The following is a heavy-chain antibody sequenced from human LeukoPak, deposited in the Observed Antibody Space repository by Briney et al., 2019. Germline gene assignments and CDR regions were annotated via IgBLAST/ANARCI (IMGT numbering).Heavy chain of an antibody. J-gene: IGHJ5*02. Sequence: SVKVSCKASGYTFTSYAMHWVRQAPGQRLEWMGWINAGNGNTKYSQKFQGRVTITRDTSASTAYMELSSLRSEDTAVYYCARSYVWGSYRYNWFDPWGQGTLVTVSS. CDR3: ARSYVWGSYRYNWFDP. CDR1: GYTFTSYA. D-gene: IGHD3-16*02. V-gene: IGHV1-3*01. CDR2: INAGNGNT.